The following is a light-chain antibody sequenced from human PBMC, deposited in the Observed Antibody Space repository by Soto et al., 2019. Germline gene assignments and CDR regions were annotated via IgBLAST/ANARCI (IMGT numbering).Light chain of an antibody. CDR3: QQSNTFPYT. V-gene: IGKV1-12*01. Sequence: DIQMTQSPSSVSASVGDRVTITCRASQGISSWLAWYQQKPGKAPKLLIYAASSLQSGVPSRFSVRRSCTDFTLTISCLQPEDFATSYCQQSNTFPYTFGHVTKLYIK. CDR1: QGISSW. CDR2: AAS. J-gene: IGKJ2*01.